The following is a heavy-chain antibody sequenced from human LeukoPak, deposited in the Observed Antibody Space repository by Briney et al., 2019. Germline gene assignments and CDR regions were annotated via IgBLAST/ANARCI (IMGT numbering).Heavy chain of an antibody. V-gene: IGHV3-30*14. J-gene: IGHJ4*02. CDR1: GFTFSSYA. CDR3: ATSLASARAAGYYFDY. CDR2: ISYDGSNK. D-gene: IGHD6-6*01. Sequence: PGGSLRLSCAASGFTFSSYAMHWVRQAPGKGLEWVTVISYDGSNKYYADSVKGRFTISRDNSKNTLSLQMNSLRAEDTAVYYCATSLASARAAGYYFDYWGQGTLVTVSS.